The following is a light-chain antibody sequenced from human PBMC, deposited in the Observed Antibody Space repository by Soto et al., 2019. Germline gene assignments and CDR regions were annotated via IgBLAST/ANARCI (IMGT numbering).Light chain of an antibody. Sequence: QAVVTQPPSVSGAPGQRVTISCTGSSSNIGAGYDVHWYQQLPGTAPKLLISRNSNRPSGVPDRFSGSKSGTSASLAITGLQAEDEADYYCQSYDSSLSGSYVFGTGTKVTVL. V-gene: IGLV1-40*01. CDR2: RNS. J-gene: IGLJ1*01. CDR3: QSYDSSLSGSYV. CDR1: SSNIGAGYD.